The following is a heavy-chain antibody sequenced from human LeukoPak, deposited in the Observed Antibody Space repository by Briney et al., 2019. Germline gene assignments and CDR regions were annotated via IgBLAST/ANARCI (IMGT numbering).Heavy chain of an antibody. Sequence: PSETLSLTCAVYGGSFSGYYWSWIRQPPGKGLEWIGEINHSGSTNYNPSLKSRVTISADTSKNQFSLKLSSVTAADTAVYYCARAVDILDAFDIWGQGTMVTVSS. CDR3: ARAVDILDAFDI. J-gene: IGHJ3*02. V-gene: IGHV4-34*01. CDR1: GGSFSGYY. CDR2: INHSGST. D-gene: IGHD5-12*01.